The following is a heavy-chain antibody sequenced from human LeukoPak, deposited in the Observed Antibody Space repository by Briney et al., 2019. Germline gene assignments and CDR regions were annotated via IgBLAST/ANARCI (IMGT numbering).Heavy chain of an antibody. CDR2: ISSSSSTI. V-gene: IGHV3-48*01. CDR1: GFTFSSYS. D-gene: IGHD6-13*01. CDR3: ARTKGGIAAADAYFDY. Sequence: GGSLRLSCAASGFTFSSYSMNWVRQAPGKGLEWVSYISSSSSTIYYADSVKGRFTISRDNAKNSLYLQMNSLRAEDTAVYYCARTKGGIAAADAYFDYWGQGTLVTVSS. J-gene: IGHJ4*02.